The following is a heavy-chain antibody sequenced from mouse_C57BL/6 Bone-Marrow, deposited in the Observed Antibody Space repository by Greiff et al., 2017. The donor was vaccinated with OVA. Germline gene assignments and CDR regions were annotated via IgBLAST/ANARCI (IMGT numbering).Heavy chain of an antibody. CDR1: GYTFTSYW. V-gene: IGHV1-52*01. D-gene: IGHD2-12*01. Sequence: VQLQQPGAELVRPGSSVKLSCKASGYTFTSYWMHWVKQRPIQGLEWIGNIDPSDSETHYNQKFKDKATLTVDKSSSTAYMQLSSLTSEDSAVYYGARRDCSYGYAMDYWGQGTSVTVSS. CDR2: IDPSDSET. J-gene: IGHJ4*01. CDR3: ARRDCSYGYAMDY.